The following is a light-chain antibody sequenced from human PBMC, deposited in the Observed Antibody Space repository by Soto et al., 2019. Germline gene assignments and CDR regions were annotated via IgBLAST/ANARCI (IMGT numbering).Light chain of an antibody. CDR3: QQRSNWLT. V-gene: IGKV3-11*01. CDR1: QSVSSY. CDR2: DAS. J-gene: IGKJ4*01. Sequence: EIVLTQSPATLSLSPGERATLSCRASQSVSSYLAWYQQKPGQAPRLLIYDASNRATGIPARFSGSGSGTGLTLTISSLEPEDFAVYYCQQRSNWLTFGGGTKVEIK.